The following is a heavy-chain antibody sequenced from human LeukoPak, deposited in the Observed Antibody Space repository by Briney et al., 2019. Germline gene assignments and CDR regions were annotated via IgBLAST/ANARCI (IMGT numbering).Heavy chain of an antibody. J-gene: IGHJ5*02. D-gene: IGHD2-2*01. CDR3: ARDWSIVVVPAATYNWFDP. Sequence: SETLSLTCTVSGGSISSYYWSWIRQPAGKGLEWIGRIYTSGSTNYNPSLKSRVTMSVDTSKNQFSLELSSVTAADTAVYYCARDWSIVVVPAATYNWFDPWGQGTLVTVSS. CDR1: GGSISSYY. V-gene: IGHV4-4*07. CDR2: IYTSGST.